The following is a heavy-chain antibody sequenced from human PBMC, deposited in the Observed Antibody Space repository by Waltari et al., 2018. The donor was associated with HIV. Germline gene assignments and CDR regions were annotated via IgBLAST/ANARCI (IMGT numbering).Heavy chain of an antibody. Sequence: QITLKESGPTLVKPTQTLTLTCTFSGFSLSTSGVGVGWIRQPPGKALEWLALIYWNDDKRYSPSLKSRLTITKDTSKNQVVLTMTNMDPVDTATYCCAHRLLYYDFWSYGMDVWGQGTTVTVSS. CDR2: IYWNDDK. D-gene: IGHD3-3*01. V-gene: IGHV2-5*01. J-gene: IGHJ6*02. CDR1: GFSLSTSGVG. CDR3: AHRLLYYDFWSYGMDV.